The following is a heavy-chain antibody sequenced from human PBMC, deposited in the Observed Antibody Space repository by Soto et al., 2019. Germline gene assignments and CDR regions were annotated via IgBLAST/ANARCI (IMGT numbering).Heavy chain of an antibody. CDR1: GGTFSSYA. J-gene: IGHJ4*02. CDR3: ASSLRFLEWLMDY. V-gene: IGHV1-69*13. CDR2: IIPIFGTA. D-gene: IGHD3-3*01. Sequence: SVKVSCKASGGTFSSYAISWVRQAPGQGLEWMGGIIPIFGTANYAQKFQGRVTITADESTSTAYMELSSLRSEDTAVYYCASSLRFLEWLMDYWGQGTLVTVSS.